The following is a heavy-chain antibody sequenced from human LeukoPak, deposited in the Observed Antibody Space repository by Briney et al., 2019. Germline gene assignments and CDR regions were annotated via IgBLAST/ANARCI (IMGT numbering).Heavy chain of an antibody. CDR2: INHSGST. D-gene: IGHD1-1*01. J-gene: IGHJ4*02. V-gene: IGHV4-34*01. CDR1: GGSFSGYY. CDR3: ARVAGTDTYYFDY. Sequence: SETLSLTCAVYGGSFSGYYWSWIRQPPGKGLGWIGEINHSGSTNYNPSLKSRVTISVDTSKNQFSLKLSSVTAADTAVYYCARVAGTDTYYFDYWGQGTLVTVSS.